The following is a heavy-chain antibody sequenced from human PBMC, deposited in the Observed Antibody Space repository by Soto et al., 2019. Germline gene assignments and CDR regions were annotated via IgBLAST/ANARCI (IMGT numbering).Heavy chain of an antibody. CDR2: ISSSSSYI. J-gene: IGHJ5*02. CDR3: ARLYSYGPYNWFDP. D-gene: IGHD5-18*01. CDR1: GFTFSSYS. Sequence: EVQLVESGGGLVKPGGSLRLSCAASGFTFSSYSMNWVRQAPGKGLEWVSSISSSSSYIYYADSVKGRFTISRDNAKNSLYLQMNSLRDEDTAVYYCARLYSYGPYNWFDPWGQGTLVTVSS. V-gene: IGHV3-21*01.